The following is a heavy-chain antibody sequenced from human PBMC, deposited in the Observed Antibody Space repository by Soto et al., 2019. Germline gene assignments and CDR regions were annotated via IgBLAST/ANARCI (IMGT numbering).Heavy chain of an antibody. D-gene: IGHD6-19*01. CDR2: ISAYNGNT. CDR3: AREVAVACSLFDY. Sequence: ASVKVSCKSSGYTFTSYGISWVRQAPGQGLEWMGWISAYNGNTNYAQKLHDRVTMTSDTSTSTAYMELRSLRSDDTAVYYCAREVAVACSLFDYWGQGTLVTVSS. V-gene: IGHV1-18*01. CDR1: GYTFTSYG. J-gene: IGHJ4*02.